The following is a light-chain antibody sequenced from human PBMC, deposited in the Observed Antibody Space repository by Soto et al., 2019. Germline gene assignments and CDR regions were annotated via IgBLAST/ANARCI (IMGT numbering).Light chain of an antibody. V-gene: IGLV2-18*01. CDR2: EVS. J-gene: IGLJ1*01. CDR3: SLYTSENAYV. Sequence: QSALTQPPSVSGSPGQSVTISCTGTSTDFVSYNRVSWYQQPPGTAPKLMIYEVSKRPSGVPDRFSGSKSGNTASLTNSGLQAADEADYYCSLYTSENAYVFGTGTKV. CDR1: STDFVSYNR.